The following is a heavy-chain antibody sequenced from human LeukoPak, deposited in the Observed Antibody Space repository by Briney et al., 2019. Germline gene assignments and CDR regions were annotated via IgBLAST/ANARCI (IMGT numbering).Heavy chain of an antibody. J-gene: IGHJ3*02. CDR2: ISPTFGTA. CDR1: GGTFSSYA. D-gene: IGHD2-15*01. Sequence: ASVKVSCKASGGTFSSYAISWVRQAPGQGLEWMGRISPTFGTANYAQKFQGRVTITTDESTSKASMEMSSVRSEDTAVYYCARGDIVVVRAFDIWGQGTMVTVSS. V-gene: IGHV1-69*05. CDR3: ARGDIVVVRAFDI.